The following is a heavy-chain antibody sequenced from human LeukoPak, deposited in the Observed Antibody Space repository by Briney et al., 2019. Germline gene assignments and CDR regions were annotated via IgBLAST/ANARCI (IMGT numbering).Heavy chain of an antibody. V-gene: IGHV4-59*01. J-gene: IGHJ6*03. CDR1: GGSISSYY. Sequence: PSETLSLTRTVSGGSISSYYWSWIRQPPGKGLEWIGYIYYSGSTNYNPSLKSRVTISVDTSKNQFSPKLSSVTAADTAVYYCARLSPQLSYTGYYYYMDVWGKGTTVTVSS. D-gene: IGHD2-2*01. CDR2: IYYSGST. CDR3: ARLSPQLSYTGYYYYMDV.